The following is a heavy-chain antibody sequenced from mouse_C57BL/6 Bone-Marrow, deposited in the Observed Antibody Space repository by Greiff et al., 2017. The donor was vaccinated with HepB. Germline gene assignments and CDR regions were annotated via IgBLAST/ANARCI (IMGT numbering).Heavy chain of an antibody. V-gene: IGHV5-12*01. CDR1: GFTFSDYY. J-gene: IGHJ3*01. CDR3: ARHYYGSTPFAY. CDR2: ISNGGGST. D-gene: IGHD1-1*01. Sequence: DVHLVESGGGLVQPGGSLKLSCAASGFTFSDYYMYWVRQTPEKRLEWVAYISNGGGSTYYPDTVKGRFTISRDNAKNTRYLQMSRLKSEDTAMYYCARHYYGSTPFAYWGQGTLVTVSA.